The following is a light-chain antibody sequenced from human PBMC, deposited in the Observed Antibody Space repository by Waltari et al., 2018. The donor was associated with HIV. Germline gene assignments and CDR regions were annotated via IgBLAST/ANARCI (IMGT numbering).Light chain of an antibody. Sequence: QSALTQPPSASGSPGQSATISCTGTCSDVGSSTYVSWFQPHPGKAPKLRLYDVTKRPSGVPDRFAGSKSGNTASLTVSGLQAEDEADYYCASHAGSKDVFGGGTRLTVL. CDR2: DVT. V-gene: IGLV2-8*01. CDR3: ASHAGSKDV. CDR1: CSDVGSSTY. J-gene: IGLJ2*01.